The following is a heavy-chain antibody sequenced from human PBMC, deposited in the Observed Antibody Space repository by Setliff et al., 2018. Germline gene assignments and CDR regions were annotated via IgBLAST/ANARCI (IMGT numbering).Heavy chain of an antibody. V-gene: IGHV1-18*01. CDR1: GYTFRSYA. Sequence: ASVKVSCKASGYTFRSYAMNWVRQAPGQGLEWMAMIITSTGKTSYAQKFQGRVTVTTDTYTGTGYMELRSLRSDDTAMYFCARFGGSCSSSSCYASDLWGQGTMVTVSS. J-gene: IGHJ3*01. D-gene: IGHD2-2*01. CDR2: IITSTGKT. CDR3: ARFGGSCSSSSCYASDL.